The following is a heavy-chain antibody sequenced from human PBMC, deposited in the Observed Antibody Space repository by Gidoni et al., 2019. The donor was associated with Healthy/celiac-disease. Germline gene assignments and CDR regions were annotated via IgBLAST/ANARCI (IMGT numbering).Heavy chain of an antibody. V-gene: IGHV3-53*01. CDR1: GFTVSSNY. J-gene: IGHJ4*02. D-gene: IGHD3-22*01. CDR3: AREDSSGYFDY. CDR2: IYSGCST. Sequence: EVQLVESGGGLIQPGGSLRLSCAASGFTVSSNYMSWVRQAQGKGLEWVAVIYSGCSTYYADSVKGRFTISRDNSKNTLYLQRNSLRAEDTAVYYCAREDSSGYFDYWGQGTLVTVSS.